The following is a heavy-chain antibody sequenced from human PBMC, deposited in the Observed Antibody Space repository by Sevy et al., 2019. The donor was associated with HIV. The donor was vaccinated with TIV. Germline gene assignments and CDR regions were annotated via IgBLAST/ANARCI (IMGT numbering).Heavy chain of an antibody. CDR2: IKQDGSEK. D-gene: IGHD3-3*01. J-gene: IGHJ6*02. CDR1: GFTFANYW. Sequence: GGSLRLSCAASGFTFANYWMSWVRQAPGKGLEWVANIKQDGSEKYYVDSVKGGFTISRANTRSSLYLQMNSLRAEETSVYLGARANFPYSYCVWSGSYTRRYFCYATDLWGQGTTVTVSS. V-gene: IGHV3-7*01. CDR3: ARANFPYSYCVWSGSYTRRYFCYATDL.